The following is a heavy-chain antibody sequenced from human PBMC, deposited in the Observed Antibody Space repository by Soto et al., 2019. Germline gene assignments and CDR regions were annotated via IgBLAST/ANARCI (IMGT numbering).Heavy chain of an antibody. Sequence: SETLSLTCAVSGGSISSGGYSWSWIRQPPGKGLEWIGYMYHSGSTYYNPSLKSRVTISIDRSKNQFSLKLSSVTAADTVVYYCARDGLNANYSYGIYARAQRTTVPVSS. J-gene: IGHJ6*02. CDR2: MYHSGST. CDR3: ARDGLNANYSYGIYA. D-gene: IGHD2-2*03. CDR1: GGSISSGGYS. V-gene: IGHV4-30-2*01.